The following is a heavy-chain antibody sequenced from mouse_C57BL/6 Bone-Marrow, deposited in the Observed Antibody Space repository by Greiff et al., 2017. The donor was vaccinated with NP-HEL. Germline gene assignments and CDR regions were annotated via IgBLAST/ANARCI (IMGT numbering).Heavy chain of an antibody. CDR2: ISSGGSYT. J-gene: IGHJ3*01. CDR3: ARREDGYYWFAY. Sequence: EVKLMESGGDLVKPGGSLKLSCAASGFTFSSYGMSWVRQTPDKRLEWVATISSGGSYTYYPDSVKGRFTISRDNAKNTLYLQMSSLKSEDTAMYYCARREDGYYWFAYWGQGTLVTVSA. CDR1: GFTFSSYG. V-gene: IGHV5-6*02. D-gene: IGHD2-3*01.